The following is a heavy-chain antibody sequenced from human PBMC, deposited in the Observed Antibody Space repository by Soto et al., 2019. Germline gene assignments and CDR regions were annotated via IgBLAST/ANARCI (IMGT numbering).Heavy chain of an antibody. Sequence: GGSLRLSCAASGFTLSDHYMDWVRQAPGKGLEWVGRTRNKVNSYTTEYAGSVKGRFTTSRDDSKNSLYLQMNSLKTEDTAVYYCVITTADSYHFYMDVWGKGTTVTVSS. J-gene: IGHJ6*03. D-gene: IGHD6-25*01. CDR3: VITTADSYHFYMDV. CDR1: GFTLSDHY. CDR2: TRNKVNSYTT. V-gene: IGHV3-72*01.